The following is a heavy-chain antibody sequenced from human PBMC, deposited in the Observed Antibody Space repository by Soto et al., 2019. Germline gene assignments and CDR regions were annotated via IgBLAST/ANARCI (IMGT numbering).Heavy chain of an antibody. CDR1: GGSISSGGYS. CDR3: ARRGYGPGFPYYYGMDV. J-gene: IGHJ6*02. D-gene: IGHD3-10*01. Sequence: PSETLYLTCAVSGGSISSGGYSWSWIRQPPGKGQEWIGYIYHSGSTYYNPSLKSRVHISVDQSKKQLSLMLSSVTAADTAVYYCARRGYGPGFPYYYGMDVWGPGTTVTVSS. CDR2: IYHSGST. V-gene: IGHV4-30-2*02.